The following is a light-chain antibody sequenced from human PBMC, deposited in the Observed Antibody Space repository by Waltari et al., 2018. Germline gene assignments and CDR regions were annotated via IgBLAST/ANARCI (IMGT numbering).Light chain of an antibody. CDR2: DVN. V-gene: IGLV2-14*03. CDR3: SSQSTKNGVI. CDR1: SRDGGGYDF. J-gene: IGLJ2*01. Sequence: QSALTQPASVSGSPGQSITISCTGSSRDGGGYDFVSWYEDHPGQAPKVIIYDVNKRPSGVSDRFSGSKSGNTASLTISGLQAEDEATFYCSSQSTKNGVIFGGGTKVTVL.